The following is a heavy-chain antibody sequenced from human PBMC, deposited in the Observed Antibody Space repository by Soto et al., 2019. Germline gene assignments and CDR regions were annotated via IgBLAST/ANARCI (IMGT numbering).Heavy chain of an antibody. J-gene: IGHJ4*02. CDR1: EINVSNYA. CDR2: ISGSGGNT. Sequence: GGSLRLSCAASEINVSNYAMSWVRQAPGKGLEWVSAISGSGGNTYYTDFVRGRFTISRDSSKNTLYLQMNSLRAEDTAVYYCAKDRWRSSSPTTLDFWGQGTLVTVSS. V-gene: IGHV3-23*01. D-gene: IGHD6-6*01. CDR3: AKDRWRSSSPTTLDF.